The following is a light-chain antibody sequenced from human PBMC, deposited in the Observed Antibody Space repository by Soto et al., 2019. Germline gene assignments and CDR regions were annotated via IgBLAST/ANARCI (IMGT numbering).Light chain of an antibody. CDR1: QSVSSSY. CDR2: GAS. CDR3: QQYGSSPIFP. Sequence: EIVLTQSPGTLSLSPGERATLSCRASQSVSSSYLAWYQQKPGQAPRLLIYGASNRASGIPDRFSGSRSETDFALTISRLEPEDFAVYYCQQYGSSPIFPFGPGTKVDIK. V-gene: IGKV3-20*01. J-gene: IGKJ3*01.